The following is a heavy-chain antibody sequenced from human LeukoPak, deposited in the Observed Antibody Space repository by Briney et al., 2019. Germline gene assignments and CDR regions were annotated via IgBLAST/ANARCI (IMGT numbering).Heavy chain of an antibody. CDR2: IITLFGIA. V-gene: IGHV1-69*05. D-gene: IGHD6-25*01. CDR1: GGTFSSYA. Sequence: SVKVSCKASGGTFSSYAISWVRQAPGHGLEWVGGIITLFGIANYAQKVQSRVTITKDESTSTAYMELSSLRSEDTAVYYCARVSRGRYIDYWGQGTLVTVSS. J-gene: IGHJ4*02. CDR3: ARVSRGRYIDY.